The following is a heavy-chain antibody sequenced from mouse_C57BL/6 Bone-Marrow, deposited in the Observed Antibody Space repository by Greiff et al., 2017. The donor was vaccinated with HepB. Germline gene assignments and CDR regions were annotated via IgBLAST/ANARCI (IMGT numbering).Heavy chain of an antibody. CDR3: ARHPYSNYEAY. D-gene: IGHD2-5*01. J-gene: IGHJ3*01. CDR2: ISGGGGNT. Sequence: EVQGVESGGGLVKPGGSLKLSCAASGFTFSSYTMSWVRQTPEKRLEWVATISGGGGNTYYPDSVKGRFTISRDNAKNTLYLQMSSLRSEDTALYYCARHPYSNYEAYWGQGTLVTVSA. V-gene: IGHV5-9*01. CDR1: GFTFSSYT.